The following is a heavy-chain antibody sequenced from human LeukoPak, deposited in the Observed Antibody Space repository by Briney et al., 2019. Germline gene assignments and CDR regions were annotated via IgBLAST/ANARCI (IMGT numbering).Heavy chain of an antibody. V-gene: IGHV1-69*13. J-gene: IGHJ4*02. D-gene: IGHD3-22*01. CDR1: GDTFSSYA. CDR2: IFPIFGTA. Sequence: SVKVSCKASGDTFSSYAISWVRQAPGQGLEWRGRIFPIFGTANYAQKFQGRVTITADESTSTAYMGLSSLRSEDTAVYYCAREGYFYGSSGFYYSGYYFDYWGQGTLVTVSS. CDR3: AREGYFYGSSGFYYSGYYFDY.